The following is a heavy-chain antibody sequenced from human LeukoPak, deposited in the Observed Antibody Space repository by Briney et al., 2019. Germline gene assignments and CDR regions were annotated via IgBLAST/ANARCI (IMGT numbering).Heavy chain of an antibody. V-gene: IGHV4-39*07. D-gene: IGHD1-1*01. CDR1: GGSVSSGSYY. Sequence: SETLSLTCTVSGGSVSSGSYYWSWIRQPPGKGLEWIGEINHSGSTNYNPSLKSRVTISVDTSKNQFSLKLSSVTAADTAVYYCARGTKIWGQGTLVTVSS. CDR2: INHSGST. J-gene: IGHJ4*02. CDR3: ARGTKI.